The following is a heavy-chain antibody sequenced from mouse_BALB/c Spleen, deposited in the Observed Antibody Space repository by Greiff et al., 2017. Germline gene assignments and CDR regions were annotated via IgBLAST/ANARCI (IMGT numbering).Heavy chain of an antibody. Sequence: DVHLVESGGGLVQPGGSRKLSCAASGFTFSDYGMAWVRQAPGKGPEWVAFISNLAYSIYYADTVTGRFTISRENAKNTLYLEMSSLRSEDTAMYYCARDGGYAMDYWGQGTSVTVSS. CDR3: ARDGGYAMDY. CDR2: ISNLAYSI. CDR1: GFTFSDYG. V-gene: IGHV5-15*02. J-gene: IGHJ4*01.